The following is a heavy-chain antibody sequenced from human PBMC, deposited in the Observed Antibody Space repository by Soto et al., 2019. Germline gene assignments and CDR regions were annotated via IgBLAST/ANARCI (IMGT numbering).Heavy chain of an antibody. CDR1: GGSISSYY. CDR2: IYYSGST. D-gene: IGHD3-3*02. Sequence: PSETLSLTCTVSGGSISSYYWSWIRQPPGKGLEWIGYIYYSGSTNYNPSLKSRVTISVDTSKNQFSLKLSSVTAADTAVYYCARQNSFLEWLLDYWGQGTLVTVSS. CDR3: ARQNSFLEWLLDY. J-gene: IGHJ4*02. V-gene: IGHV4-59*08.